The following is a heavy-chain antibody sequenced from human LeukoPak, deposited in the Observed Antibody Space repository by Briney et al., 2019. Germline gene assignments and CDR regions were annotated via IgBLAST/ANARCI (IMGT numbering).Heavy chain of an antibody. CDR2: IYYSGST. D-gene: IGHD6-13*01. V-gene: IGHV4-39*01. J-gene: IGHJ4*02. Sequence: SETLSLTCTVSGGSISSYYWGWIRQPPGKGLEWIGSIYYSGSTYYNPSLKSRVTISVDTSKNQFSLKLSSVTAADTAVYYCARQPSSSYDCWGQGTLVTVSS. CDR3: ARQPSSSYDC. CDR1: GGSISSYY.